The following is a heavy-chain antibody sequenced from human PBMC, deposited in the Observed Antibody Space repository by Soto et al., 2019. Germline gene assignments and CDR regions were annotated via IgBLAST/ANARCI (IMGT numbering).Heavy chain of an antibody. D-gene: IGHD3-22*01. CDR1: GFAFSTSV. Sequence: QVQLVESGGGVVQPGGSLRLSCAASGFAFSTSVIHWVRQAPGKGLEWMAHISYNGNKKHYADPVKGRFTVSRDISESTLYLQMNSLRAEDTAVYYCAREQFEDGRGHYDHWGQGTLVSVSS. V-gene: IGHV3-30*03. CDR3: AREQFEDGRGHYDH. J-gene: IGHJ4*02. CDR2: ISYNGNKK.